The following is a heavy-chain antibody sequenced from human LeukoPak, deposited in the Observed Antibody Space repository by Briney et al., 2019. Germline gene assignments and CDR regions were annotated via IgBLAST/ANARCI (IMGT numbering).Heavy chain of an antibody. V-gene: IGHV3-33*01. D-gene: IGHD6-13*01. CDR2: IWYDASNK. CDR3: ARASAADGTVSGFFDY. CDR1: GFTFRSYG. J-gene: IGHJ4*02. Sequence: PGGSLRLSCAASGFTFRSYGVHWVRQAPGKGLEWVAVIWYDASNKYYADSVKGRFTISRDNSKNTLYLQMSSLRGEDTAVYYCARASAADGTVSGFFDYWGQGTLVTVST.